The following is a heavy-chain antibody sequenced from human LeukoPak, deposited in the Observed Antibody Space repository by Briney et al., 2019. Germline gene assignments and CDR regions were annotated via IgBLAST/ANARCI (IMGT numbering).Heavy chain of an antibody. CDR3: ARDRGSGWYEVWFDP. V-gene: IGHV4-4*02. Sequence: SETLSLTCAVSGGSISSSNWWSWVRQPPGKGLEWIGEIYHSGSTNYNPSLKSRVTISVDKSKNQFSLKLSSVTAADTAVYYCARDRGSGWYEVWFDPWGQGTLVTASS. D-gene: IGHD6-19*01. CDR2: IYHSGST. CDR1: GGSISSSNW. J-gene: IGHJ5*02.